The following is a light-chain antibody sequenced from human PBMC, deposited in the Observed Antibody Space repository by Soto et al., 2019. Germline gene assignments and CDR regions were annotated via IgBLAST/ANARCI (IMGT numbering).Light chain of an antibody. J-gene: IGKJ3*01. CDR2: GAS. V-gene: IGKV3-20*01. Sequence: EIVLTQSPGTLSLSPGERATLSCRASQSVSSSYLAWYQQKPGQAPRLLIYGASSRATGIPDRFSGSGSGTYFTLTISILEPEDFAVYYCQQYGSSPSFNFGPGTKVFI. CDR1: QSVSSSY. CDR3: QQYGSSPSFN.